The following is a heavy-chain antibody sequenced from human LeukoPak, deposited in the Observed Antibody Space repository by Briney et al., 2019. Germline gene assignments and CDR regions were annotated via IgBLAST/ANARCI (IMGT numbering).Heavy chain of an antibody. J-gene: IGHJ4*02. CDR1: GFTASSNY. V-gene: IGHV3-66*01. D-gene: IGHD3-9*01. CDR3: ARSGVLLYFGNS. CDR2: IYSGGST. Sequence: AGGSLRLSCAASGFTASSNYMSWVRQAPGKGLEWVSVIYSGGSTYYADSVKGRFNISRDISKNTVYLQMNSLRAEDTAVYYCARSGVLLYFGNSWGQGTLVTVSS.